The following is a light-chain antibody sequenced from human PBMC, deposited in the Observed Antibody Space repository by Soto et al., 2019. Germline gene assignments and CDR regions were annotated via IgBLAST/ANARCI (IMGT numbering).Light chain of an antibody. Sequence: QSVLTQPPSASGTPGQTVAISCSGTNSNIGSYTVNWYQQFPGTAPRLLIYGNIQRPSGVPDRFSGSKSDTSASLAISGLLSEDESDYYCATWDDSLNVVFGGGTKLTVL. CDR2: GNI. CDR1: NSNIGSYT. V-gene: IGLV1-44*01. CDR3: ATWDDSLNVV. J-gene: IGLJ2*01.